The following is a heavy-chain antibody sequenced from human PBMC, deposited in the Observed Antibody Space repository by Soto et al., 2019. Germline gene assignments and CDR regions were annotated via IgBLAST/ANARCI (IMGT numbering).Heavy chain of an antibody. CDR3: ANRATMTIFGLIIDNGIWFEP. J-gene: IGHJ5*02. CDR2: IYWDGGK. V-gene: IGHV2-5*02. CDR1: GFSLSTSGAA. D-gene: IGHD3-3*01. Sequence: QINLIESGPTLVKPTQTLTLTCTFSGFSLSTSGAAVGWVRQPPGRALEWLALIYWDGGKRYNASLGNRLTNTKGSSRNQVVATLTNVYPADTATYYCANRATMTIFGLIIDNGIWFEPWGQGTRVIVSS.